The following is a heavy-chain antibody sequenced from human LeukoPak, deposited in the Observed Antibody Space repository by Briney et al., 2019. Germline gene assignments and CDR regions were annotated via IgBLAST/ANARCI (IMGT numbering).Heavy chain of an antibody. J-gene: IGHJ6*02. V-gene: IGHV3-30*03. Sequence: GRSLRLSCAASGFTLSSYAIHWVRQAPGKGLEWVAVMSFDVRNTYYSEFVKGRFTITRDNFRNTLYLQMNSLRTEDTAVYYCAFLEGYSYGTGPSYGTDVWGQGTAVTVS. CDR1: GFTLSSYA. D-gene: IGHD5-18*01. CDR3: AFLEGYSYGTGPSYGTDV. CDR2: MSFDVRNT.